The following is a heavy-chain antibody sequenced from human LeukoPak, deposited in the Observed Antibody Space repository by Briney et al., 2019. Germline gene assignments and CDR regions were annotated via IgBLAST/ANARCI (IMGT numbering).Heavy chain of an antibody. V-gene: IGHV5-51*01. CDR1: GYSFTSYW. CDR2: IYPGDSDT. D-gene: IGHD2-2*01. J-gene: IGHJ4*02. CDR3: ARRPLCSTSSCYDFDY. Sequence: GESLKISCKGSGYSFTSYWIGWVRQMPGKGLEWTGIIYPGDSDTKYSPSFQGQVTISADKSISTAYLQWSSLRASDTAMYYCARRPLCSTSSCYDFDYWGQGTLVTVSS.